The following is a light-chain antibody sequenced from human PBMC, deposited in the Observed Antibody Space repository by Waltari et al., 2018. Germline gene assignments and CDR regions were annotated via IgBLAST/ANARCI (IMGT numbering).Light chain of an antibody. CDR2: WAS. J-gene: IGKJ4*01. Sequence: DIVMTQSPDSLAVSLGERATIHCKSSQSVLYTSRNQNNLAWHQLKPGQPPKLLIYWASTRQSGVPVRFSGSGSGTDFTLTISSLQAEDVAVYYCQQYYTTPPTFGGGTKVEIK. V-gene: IGKV4-1*01. CDR3: QQYYTTPPT. CDR1: QSVLYTSRNQNN.